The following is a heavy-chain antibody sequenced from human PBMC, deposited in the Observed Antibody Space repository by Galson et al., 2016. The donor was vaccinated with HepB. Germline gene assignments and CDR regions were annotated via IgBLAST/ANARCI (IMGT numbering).Heavy chain of an antibody. CDR3: ARDRQWLRESSHY. Sequence: SVKVSCKASGYKFRSYGIDWVRQAPGQGLEWLGWISTYNGNTNYARKFQDRVNLTTDTSTNTVYMELRSLTSDDTAVYYCARDRQWLRESSHYWGQGTLVTVSS. V-gene: IGHV1-18*01. D-gene: IGHD3-10*01. J-gene: IGHJ4*02. CDR1: GYKFRSYG. CDR2: ISTYNGNT.